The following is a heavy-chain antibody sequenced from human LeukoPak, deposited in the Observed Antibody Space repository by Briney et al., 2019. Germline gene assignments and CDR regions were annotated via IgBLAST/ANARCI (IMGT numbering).Heavy chain of an antibody. CDR3: ARDRGNYYDSSGYGIGY. Sequence: ASVKVSCKASGYTFTSYGINWVRQAPGQGLEWMGWISAYNGNTNYAQKLQGRVTITADESTSTAYMELSSLRSEDTAVYYCARDRGNYYDSSGYGIGYWGQGTLVTVSS. J-gene: IGHJ4*02. CDR2: ISAYNGNT. V-gene: IGHV1-18*01. D-gene: IGHD3-22*01. CDR1: GYTFTSYG.